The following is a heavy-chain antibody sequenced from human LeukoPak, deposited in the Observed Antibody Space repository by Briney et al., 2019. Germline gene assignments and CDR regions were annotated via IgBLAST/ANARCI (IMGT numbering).Heavy chain of an antibody. V-gene: IGHV3-21*01. Sequence: GGSLRLSCAASGFTFSIYSMNWVRQAPGKGLEWVSSISSSSSYIYYADSVKGRFTISRDNAKNSLYLQMNSLRAEDTAVYYCAREGHYYYMDVWGKGTTVTVSS. CDR1: GFTFSIYS. CDR2: ISSSSSYI. CDR3: AREGHYYYMDV. J-gene: IGHJ6*03.